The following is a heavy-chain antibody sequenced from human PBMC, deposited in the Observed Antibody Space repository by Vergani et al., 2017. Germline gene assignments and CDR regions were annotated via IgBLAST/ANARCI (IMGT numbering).Heavy chain of an antibody. D-gene: IGHD7-27*01. V-gene: IGHV4-34*01. J-gene: IGHJ3*02. CDR3: ARVRTLGGRALDI. Sequence: QVQLQQWGAGLLKPSETLSLTCAVYGGSFSGYYWSWIRQPPGKGLEWIGEINHSGSTNYNPSLKSRVTISVDTSKNQFSLKLSSVTAADTAVYYCARVRTLGGRALDIWGQGTMVTVSS. CDR2: INHSGST. CDR1: GGSFSGYY.